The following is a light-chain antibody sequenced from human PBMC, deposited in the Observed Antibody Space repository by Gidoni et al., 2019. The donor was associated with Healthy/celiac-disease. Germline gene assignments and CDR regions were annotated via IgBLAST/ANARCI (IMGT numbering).Light chain of an antibody. CDR1: QSLSSW. CDR2: KAS. CDR3: QQYNSYSRT. Sequence: IQITLSPSTLSASVGDRVTIPCRASQSLSSWLAWYQQKPGKAPKLRIYKASSLESGVPSRFSGSGSGTEFTLTISSLQPDDFATYYCQQYNSYSRTFGQGTKVEIK. V-gene: IGKV1-5*03. J-gene: IGKJ1*01.